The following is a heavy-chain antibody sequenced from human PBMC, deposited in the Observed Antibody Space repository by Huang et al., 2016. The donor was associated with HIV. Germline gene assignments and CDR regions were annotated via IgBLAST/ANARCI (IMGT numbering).Heavy chain of an antibody. CDR2: IYYRGST. J-gene: IGHJ4*02. CDR3: ARLPGSITMIRGVITDPY. Sequence: QLQLQESGPGLVKPSETLSLTCTVSGGSIRRDNYYWGWIRQPPGKGLEWIGSIYYRGSTYYNPPLKSRVTITVDTSKNQFSLKMRSVTAADTAVYYCARLPGSITMIRGVITDPYWGQGTLVTVSS. CDR1: GGSIRRDNYY. V-gene: IGHV4-39*01. D-gene: IGHD3-10*01.